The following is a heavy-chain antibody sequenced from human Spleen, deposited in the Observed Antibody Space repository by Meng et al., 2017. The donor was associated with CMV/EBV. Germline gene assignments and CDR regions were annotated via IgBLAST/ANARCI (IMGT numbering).Heavy chain of an antibody. D-gene: IGHD6-13*01. CDR2: IYYSGST. J-gene: IGHJ4*02. Sequence: QVQLQEAGPGLVKPSQTLSLTCSVSGGSISSSSYYWGWIRQPPGKGLEWIGSIYYSGSTYYNPSLKSRVTISVDTSKNQFSLKLSSVTAADTAVYYCARDHRWYGYYFDYWGQGTLVTVSS. V-gene: IGHV4-39*07. CDR1: GGSISSSSYY. CDR3: ARDHRWYGYYFDY.